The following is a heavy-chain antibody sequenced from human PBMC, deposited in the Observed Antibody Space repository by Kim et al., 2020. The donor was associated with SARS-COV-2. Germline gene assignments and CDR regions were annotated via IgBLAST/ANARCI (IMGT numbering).Heavy chain of an antibody. J-gene: IGHJ4*02. CDR3: YSGSYYVGFDY. D-gene: IGHD1-26*01. Sequence: GGSLRLSCAASGFTFSDYYMSWIRQAPGKGLEWVSYISSSGSTIYYADSVKGRFTISRDNAKNSPYLQMNSLRAEDTAVYYRYSGSYYVGFDYWGQGTLVTVSS. CDR2: ISSSGSTI. V-gene: IGHV3-11*01. CDR1: GFTFSDYY.